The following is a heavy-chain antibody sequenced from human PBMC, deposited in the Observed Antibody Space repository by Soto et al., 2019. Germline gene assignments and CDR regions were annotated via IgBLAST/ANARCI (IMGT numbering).Heavy chain of an antibody. CDR2: INPYNGNT. D-gene: IGHD5-18*01. V-gene: IGHV1-18*01. CDR1: GYTFSSYG. J-gene: IGHJ5*02. Sequence: ASVKVSCKASGYTFSSYGIIWVRRAPGQGLEWMGWINPYNGNTNYAQKLQGRVTTTTDTSTSTAYMEMRSLRSDDTAVYYCARGDLYSYGPPVGAPRMMFDPWGQGTLVTVSS. CDR3: ARGDLYSYGPPVGAPRMMFDP.